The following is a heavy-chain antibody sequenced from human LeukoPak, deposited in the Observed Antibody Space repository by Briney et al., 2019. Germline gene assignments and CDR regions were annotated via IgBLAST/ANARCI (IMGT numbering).Heavy chain of an antibody. CDR1: GGSISSYY. J-gene: IGHJ6*03. CDR2: IYTSGST. D-gene: IGHD2-2*01. V-gene: IGHV4-4*07. Sequence: SETLSLTCTLSGGSISSYYWSWIRQPAGKGLEWIGRIYTSGSTNYNPSLKSRVTMSVDTSKNQFSLKLSSVTAADTAVYYCARVTAAPYYHYYMDVWGKGTTVTVSS. CDR3: ARVTAAPYYHYYMDV.